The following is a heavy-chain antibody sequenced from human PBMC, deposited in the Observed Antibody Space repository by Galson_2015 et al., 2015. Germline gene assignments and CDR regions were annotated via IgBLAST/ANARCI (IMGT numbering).Heavy chain of an antibody. Sequence: SLRLSCEASGFTFSSYAMHWVRQAPGKGLEWVAVISYDGSSKYYADSVKGRFTISRDNSKNTLYLQMNSLRAEDTAVYYCARSGGLAVVVPAAIDYWGQGTLVTVSS. CDR1: GFTFSSYA. D-gene: IGHD2-2*02. V-gene: IGHV3-30-3*01. J-gene: IGHJ4*02. CDR2: ISYDGSSK. CDR3: ARSGGLAVVVPAAIDY.